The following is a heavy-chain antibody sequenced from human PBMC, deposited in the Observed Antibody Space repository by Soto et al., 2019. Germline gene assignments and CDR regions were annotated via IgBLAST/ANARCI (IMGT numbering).Heavy chain of an antibody. CDR1: GFTFSNYA. D-gene: IGHD2-21*02. CDR3: PGLLQWGDDPPYYYALDG. CDR2: ISSNGGST. J-gene: IGHJ6*02. Sequence: PGGSLRLSCATSGFTFSNYAMHWVRQAPGKGLEYVSAISSNGGSTYYADSVKGRFTISRDNSKNTLYLQMGSLTAEDMAMYYCPGLLQWGDDPPYYYALDGWGQGPRGSLS. V-gene: IGHV3-64*02.